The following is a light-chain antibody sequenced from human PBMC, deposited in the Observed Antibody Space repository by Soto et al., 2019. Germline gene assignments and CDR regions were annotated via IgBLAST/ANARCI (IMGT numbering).Light chain of an antibody. CDR3: QQYLSYPYT. J-gene: IGKJ2*01. V-gene: IGKV1-8*01. Sequence: IRMTQSPSSFSASPGDRVTITCRASQGISSYLAWYQQKPGKAPKLLIYAAATFQRGAPSRFSASGSGTDFTLTISRLQSEDFATYYCQQYLSYPYTFGQGTKLEI. CDR1: QGISSY. CDR2: AAA.